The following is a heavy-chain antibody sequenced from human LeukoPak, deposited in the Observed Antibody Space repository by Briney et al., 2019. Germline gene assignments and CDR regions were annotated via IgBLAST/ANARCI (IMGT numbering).Heavy chain of an antibody. D-gene: IGHD7-27*01. CDR3: AKAPATGEGYYFYYMDV. CDR1: GFTFSDYA. Sequence: PGGSLRLSCAASGFASGFTFSDYAVSWVRQAPGKGPEWVASVNGRGATTYYADSVRGRFTIFRDNSKNTVYLQMISLGADDTAVYFCAKAPATGEGYYFYYMDVWGKGTTVTVSS. CDR2: VNGRGATT. V-gene: IGHV3-23*01. J-gene: IGHJ6*03.